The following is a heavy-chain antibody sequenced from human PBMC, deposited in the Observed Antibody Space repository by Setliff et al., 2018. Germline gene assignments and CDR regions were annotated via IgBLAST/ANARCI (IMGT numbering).Heavy chain of an antibody. Sequence: SVKVSCKASGGTFSSHYISWVRQAPGQGPQWLGRIIPASNGANYAQRFRGRVAFSADISTGTVFMDLSSLESEDTAVYYCVRVRRGGYHSIYWSFDLWGRGPLVTVSP. CDR1: GGTFSSHY. V-gene: IGHV1-69*04. CDR2: IIPASNGA. CDR3: VRVRRGGYHSIYWSFDL. D-gene: IGHD1-26*01. J-gene: IGHJ2*01.